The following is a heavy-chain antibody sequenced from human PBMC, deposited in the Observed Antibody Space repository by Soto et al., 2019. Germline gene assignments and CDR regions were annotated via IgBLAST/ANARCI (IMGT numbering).Heavy chain of an antibody. V-gene: IGHV1-58*01. CDR1: GFTFSSSA. D-gene: IGHD2-15*01. J-gene: IGHJ6*02. CDR3: AREGWYLNYYGMDV. Sequence: ASGKVSCKTSGFTFSSSAVHWVRQARGHRLQWIGWIDVGSANANYAQMLQERVTISRDMSTSTAYMELSSLRPEDTAVYYCAREGWYLNYYGMDVWGQGTTVTVSS. CDR2: IDVGSANA.